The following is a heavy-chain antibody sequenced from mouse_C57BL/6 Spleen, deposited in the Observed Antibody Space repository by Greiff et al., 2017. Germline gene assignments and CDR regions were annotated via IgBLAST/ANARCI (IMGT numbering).Heavy chain of an antibody. D-gene: IGHD2-2*01. Sequence: VQLQESGPGLVQPSQSLSITCTVSGFSLTSYGVHWVRQSPGKGLEWLGVIWSGGSTDYTAAFIYRLSISKDNSKSQVFVKMNSLQADDTAIYYCARGDGYDGGYAMDYWGQGTSVTVSS. CDR2: IWSGGST. CDR3: ARGDGYDGGYAMDY. V-gene: IGHV2-2*01. J-gene: IGHJ4*01. CDR1: GFSLTSYG.